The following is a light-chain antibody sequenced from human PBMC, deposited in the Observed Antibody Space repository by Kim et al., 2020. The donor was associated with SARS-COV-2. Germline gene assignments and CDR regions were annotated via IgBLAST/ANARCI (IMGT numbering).Light chain of an antibody. CDR1: QSVSSSY. CDR2: GAS. CDR3: QQDYNLPRGT. J-gene: IGKJ1*01. V-gene: IGKV3D-7*01. Sequence: PGERVTLSCRASQSVSSSYLTWYQQKPGQAPRLLIYGASTRATSIPARFSGSGSGTDFTLTISSLQPEDFAVYYCQQDYNLPRGTFGQGTKV.